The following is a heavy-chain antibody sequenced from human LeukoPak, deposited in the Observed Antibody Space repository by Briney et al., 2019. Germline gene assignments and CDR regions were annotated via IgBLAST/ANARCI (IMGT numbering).Heavy chain of an antibody. CDR1: GINFSDYT. J-gene: IGHJ4*02. CDR3: ARVAVGEYNFHH. CDR2: INPDGSTA. V-gene: IGHV3-74*01. Sequence: PGGSLRLSCEGSGINFSDYTMNWVRQAPGKGLVWVSRINPDGSTASYAGSVEGRFTNSRDNAKNTLYLQMNSLRAEDTAVYFCARVAVGEYNFHHWGQGTLVTVSS. D-gene: IGHD6-19*01.